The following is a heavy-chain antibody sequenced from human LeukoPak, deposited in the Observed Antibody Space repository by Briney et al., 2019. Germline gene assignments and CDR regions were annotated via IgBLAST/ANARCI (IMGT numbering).Heavy chain of an antibody. J-gene: IGHJ4*02. Sequence: GGSLRLSCAASGFTFRTYAMHWVRQAPGKGLEWVAVISNDAYNKYYADSVKGRFTISRDNSKNTLYLEMNSLRAEDTAVYYCSRDFSRASRIDYWGQGTLATVSS. CDR2: ISNDAYNK. CDR3: SRDFSRASRIDY. D-gene: IGHD3-16*01. CDR1: GFTFRTYA. V-gene: IGHV3-30-3*01.